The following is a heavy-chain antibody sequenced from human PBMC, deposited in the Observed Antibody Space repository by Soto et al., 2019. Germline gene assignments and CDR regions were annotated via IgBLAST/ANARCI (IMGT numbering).Heavy chain of an antibody. V-gene: IGHV1-8*01. CDR2: MNPNSGNA. CDR3: AITESGYDSLTSDY. Sequence: ASVKVSCKASGYTFTSYDINWVRQATGQGLEWMGWMNPNSGNAGYAQKFQGRVTMTRNTSISTAYMELSSLRSEDTAVYYCAITESGYDSLTSDYWGQGTLVTVSS. J-gene: IGHJ4*02. CDR1: GYTFTSYD. D-gene: IGHD5-12*01.